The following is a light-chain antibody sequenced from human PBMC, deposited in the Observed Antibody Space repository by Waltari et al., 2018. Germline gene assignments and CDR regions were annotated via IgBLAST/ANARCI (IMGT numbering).Light chain of an antibody. CDR3: QQYYSSWT. J-gene: IGKJ1*01. CDR1: QSVLYNANNKNY. Sequence: DIVMTQSPDSLAVSLGERATSNCKSSQSVLYNANNKNYLAWYQQKPGQPPKLLIYWASTRESGVPDRFSGSGSGTDFTLTISSLQAEDVAVYYCQQYYSSWTFGQGTKVEIK. CDR2: WAS. V-gene: IGKV4-1*01.